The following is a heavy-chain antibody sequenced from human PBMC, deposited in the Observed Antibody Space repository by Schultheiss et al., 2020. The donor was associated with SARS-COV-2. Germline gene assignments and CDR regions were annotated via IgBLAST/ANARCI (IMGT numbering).Heavy chain of an antibody. CDR3: ARDRSSDSFDY. V-gene: IGHV3-66*03. D-gene: IGHD2-2*01. CDR1: GFTFSNFA. Sequence: GGSLRLSCAASGFTFSNFAMSWVRQPPGKGLEWVSVIYSCGSTYYADSVKGRFTISRDNSKNTLYLQMNSLRAEDTAVYYCARDRSSDSFDYWGQGTLVTVSS. J-gene: IGHJ4*02. CDR2: IYSCGST.